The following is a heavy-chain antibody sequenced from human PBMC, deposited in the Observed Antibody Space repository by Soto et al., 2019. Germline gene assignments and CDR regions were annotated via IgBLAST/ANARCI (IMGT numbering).Heavy chain of an antibody. D-gene: IGHD2-15*01. V-gene: IGHV3-11*05. J-gene: IGHJ4*02. CDR2: ISSDSVDI. CDR1: GFTFSDYY. CDR3: VRDASGIRGYGH. Sequence: QVQLVESGGGLVKPGGSLRLSCAASGFTFSDYYMNWVRQAPGKGLEWLSYISSDSVDINYADSVKGRFTISRVNADNSVYLQMNRLRAEDTAVYYCVRDASGIRGYGHWGQGTLVTVSP.